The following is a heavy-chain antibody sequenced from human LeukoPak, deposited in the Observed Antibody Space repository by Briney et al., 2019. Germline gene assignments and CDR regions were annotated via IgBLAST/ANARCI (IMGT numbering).Heavy chain of an antibody. D-gene: IGHD6-13*01. J-gene: IGHJ4*02. CDR1: GFTFSSYA. CDR2: ISGSGGST. Sequence: GGSLRLSCAASGFTFSSYAMNWVRQAPGKGLEWVSVISGSGGSTNYADSVQGRFTISRDNSKNTLYLQMNSLRAEDTAVYYCAKADSIAAAGASYFDYWGQGTLVTVSS. V-gene: IGHV3-23*01. CDR3: AKADSIAAAGASYFDY.